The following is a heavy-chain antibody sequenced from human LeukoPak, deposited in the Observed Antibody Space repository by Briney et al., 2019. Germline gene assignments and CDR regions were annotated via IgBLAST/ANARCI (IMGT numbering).Heavy chain of an antibody. D-gene: IGHD1-14*01. V-gene: IGHV3-48*02. CDR3: ARDIPDLGVDY. CDR2: ISSSSSTI. CDR1: GLTFSSYA. Sequence: QPGGSLRLSCAASGLTFSSYAMNWVRQAPGKGLEWVSYISSSSSTIYYADSVKGRFTISRDNAKNSLYLQMNNLRDEDTAVYYCARDIPDLGVDYWGQGTLVTVSS. J-gene: IGHJ4*02.